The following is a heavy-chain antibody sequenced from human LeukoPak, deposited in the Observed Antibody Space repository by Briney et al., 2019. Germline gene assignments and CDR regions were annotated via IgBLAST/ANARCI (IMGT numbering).Heavy chain of an antibody. CDR3: ARGTMIVVVSGDWFDP. J-gene: IGHJ5*02. CDR2: INPNSGGT. Sequence: ASVKVSCKASGYTFTGYYMHWVRQAPGRGLEWMGWINPNSGGTNYAQKFQGRVTMTRDTSISTAYMELSRLRSDDTAVYYCARGTMIVVVSGDWFDPWGQGTLVTVSS. V-gene: IGHV1-2*02. D-gene: IGHD3-22*01. CDR1: GYTFTGYY.